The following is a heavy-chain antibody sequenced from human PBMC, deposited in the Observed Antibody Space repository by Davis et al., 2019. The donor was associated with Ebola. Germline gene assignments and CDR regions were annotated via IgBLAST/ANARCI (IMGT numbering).Heavy chain of an antibody. CDR2: TRNEANSYTT. CDR1: GFTFSDHY. CDR3: ARVFSSGWYGMFFDY. D-gene: IGHD6-19*01. J-gene: IGHJ4*02. V-gene: IGHV3-72*01. Sequence: PGGSLRLSCAASGFTFSDHYMDWVRQAPGKGLEWVGRTRNEANSYTTEYAASVKGRFTISRDDSKNSLYLQMNSLKTEDTAVYYCARVFSSGWYGMFFDYWGQGTLVTVSS.